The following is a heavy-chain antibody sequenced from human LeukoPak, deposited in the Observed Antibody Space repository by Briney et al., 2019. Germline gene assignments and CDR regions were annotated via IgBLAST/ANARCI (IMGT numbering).Heavy chain of an antibody. J-gene: IGHJ6*02. V-gene: IGHV1-18*04. D-gene: IGHD6-19*01. CDR2: ISAYNGNT. CDR3: AKLYSSGWPLECMDV. CDR1: GYTFTSYY. Sequence: ASVKVSCKASGYTFTSYYMHWVRQAPGQGLEYMGYISAYNGNTNYAQKFQGRVIMTTDTPTSTVYMELRSLRSGDTAVYYCAKLYSSGWPLECMDVWGQGTTVTVSS.